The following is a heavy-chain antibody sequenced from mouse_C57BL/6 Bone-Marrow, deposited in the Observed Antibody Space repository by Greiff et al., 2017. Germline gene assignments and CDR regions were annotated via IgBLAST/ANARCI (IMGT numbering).Heavy chain of an antibody. J-gene: IGHJ3*01. CDR2: ISYSGST. CDR1: GYSITSDY. V-gene: IGHV3-8*01. CDR3: ARADYGYGGGFAY. D-gene: IGHD2-2*01. Sequence: EVMLVESGPGLAKPSQTLSLTCSVTGYSITSDYWNWIRKFPGNKLEYMGYISYSGSTYYNPSLKSRISITRDTSKNQYYLQLNSVTTEDTATYYCARADYGYGGGFAYWGQGTLVTVSA.